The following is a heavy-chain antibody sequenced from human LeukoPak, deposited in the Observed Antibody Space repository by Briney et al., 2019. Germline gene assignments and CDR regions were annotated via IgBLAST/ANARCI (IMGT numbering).Heavy chain of an antibody. V-gene: IGHV3-30*02. D-gene: IGHD3-22*01. CDR3: AKRGDYYDSSGYYYFDY. CDR2: IRYDGSNK. CDR1: GFTFSSYG. J-gene: IGHJ4*02. Sequence: PGGSLRLSCAASGFTFSSYGMHWVRQAPGKGLEWVAFIRYDGSNKYYADSVKGRFTISRDNSKNTLYLQMNSLRAEDTAVYYCAKRGDYYDSSGYYYFDYWGQGTLVTVSS.